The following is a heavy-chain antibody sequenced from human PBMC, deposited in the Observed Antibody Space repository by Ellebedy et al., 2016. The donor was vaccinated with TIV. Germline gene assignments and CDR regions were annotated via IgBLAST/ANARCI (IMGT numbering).Heavy chain of an antibody. J-gene: IGHJ4*02. D-gene: IGHD6-13*01. CDR3: ARAVGGSSSL. CDR2: INQDGSEK. Sequence: GESLKISCAASGFSFRSYWMSWVRQAPGKGLEWVANINQDGSEKYYADSVKGRFSISRDNAKNSLYLQMNSLRAEDTAVYYCARAVGGSSSLWGQGTLVTVSS. CDR1: GFSFRSYW. V-gene: IGHV3-7*03.